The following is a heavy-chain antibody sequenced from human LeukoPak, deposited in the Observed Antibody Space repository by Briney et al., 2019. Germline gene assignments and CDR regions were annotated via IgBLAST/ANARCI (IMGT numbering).Heavy chain of an antibody. CDR3: ARSSSSWRPVPHAFDI. V-gene: IGHV3-23*01. CDR2: TSGSGGST. D-gene: IGHD6-6*01. CDR1: GFTFSSYA. Sequence: PGGSLRLSCAASGFTFSSYAMSWVRQAPGKGLEWVSGTSGSGGSTYYADSVKGRFTISRDNSKNTLYLQMNSLRAEDTAVYYCARSSSSWRPVPHAFDIWGQGTMVTASS. J-gene: IGHJ3*02.